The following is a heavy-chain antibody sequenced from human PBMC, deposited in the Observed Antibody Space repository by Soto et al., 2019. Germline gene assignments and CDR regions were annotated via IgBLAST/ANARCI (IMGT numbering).Heavy chain of an antibody. D-gene: IGHD3-9*01. Sequence: ASVKVSCKASGVTFSSYAIGWVRQAPGQGLEWMGGIIPIFGTANYAQKFQGRVTITADESTSTAYMELSSLRSEDTAVYYCARDALRYFDWLPRHYYYGMDVWGQGTTVTVSS. CDR2: IIPIFGTA. J-gene: IGHJ6*02. CDR1: GVTFSSYA. V-gene: IGHV1-69*13. CDR3: ARDALRYFDWLPRHYYYGMDV.